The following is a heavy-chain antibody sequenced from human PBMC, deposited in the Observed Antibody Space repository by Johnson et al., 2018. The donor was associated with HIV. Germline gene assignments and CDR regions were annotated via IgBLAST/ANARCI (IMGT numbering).Heavy chain of an antibody. D-gene: IGHD6-25*01. J-gene: IGHJ3*02. CDR1: GFTFDDYG. CDR3: AKLSDNDGFDI. Sequence: VQLVESGGGVVRPGGSLRLSCAASGFTFDDYGMSWVRQAPGKGLEWVSGINWNGGTTGYADSVKGRFTISRDNSKHTVFLQMNRLRAEDTALYYCAKLSDNDGFDIWGQGTRVTVSS. V-gene: IGHV3-20*04. CDR2: INWNGGTT.